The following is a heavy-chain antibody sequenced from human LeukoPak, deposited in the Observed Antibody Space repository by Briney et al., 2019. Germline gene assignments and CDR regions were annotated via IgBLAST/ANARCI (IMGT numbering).Heavy chain of an antibody. CDR2: IYYSGGT. D-gene: IGHD3-3*01. J-gene: IGHJ3*02. CDR1: GGSISSYY. CDR3: ARSGSIFGVVHAFDI. V-gene: IGHV4-59*01. Sequence: SETLSLTCTVSGGSISSYYWSWIRQPPGKGLEWIGYIYYSGGTNYNPSLKSRVTISVDTSKNQFSLKLSSVTAADTAVYYCARSGSIFGVVHAFDIWGQGTMVTVSS.